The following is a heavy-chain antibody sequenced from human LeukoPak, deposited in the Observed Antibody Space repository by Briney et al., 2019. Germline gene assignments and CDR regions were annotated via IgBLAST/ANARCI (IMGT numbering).Heavy chain of an antibody. CDR1: GYTFTSYY. Sequence: VASVTVSCKASGYTFTSYYMHWVRQAPGQGLEWMGIINPSGGSTSYAQKFQGRVTMTRDTSTSTVYMELSSLRSEDTAVYYCAREGEYCGGDCYSSWFDPWGQGTLVTVSS. V-gene: IGHV1-46*01. CDR3: AREGEYCGGDCYSSWFDP. J-gene: IGHJ5*02. CDR2: INPSGGST. D-gene: IGHD2-21*02.